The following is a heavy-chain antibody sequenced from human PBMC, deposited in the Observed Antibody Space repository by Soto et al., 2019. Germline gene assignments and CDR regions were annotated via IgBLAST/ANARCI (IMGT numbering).Heavy chain of an antibody. CDR3: AGGQYYFDY. J-gene: IGHJ4*02. D-gene: IGHD2-15*01. CDR2: ISYDGTNQ. CDR1: GFPFSSYG. Sequence: QVQLVESGGGVVQPGRSLRLSCAASGFPFSSYGMHWVRQAPGKGLDWVALISYDGTNQYYADSVKGRFTVFIDNSKNTLYLQMSSLRAEDTAVYYCAGGQYYFDYCGQGTLVSVSS. V-gene: IGHV3-30*03.